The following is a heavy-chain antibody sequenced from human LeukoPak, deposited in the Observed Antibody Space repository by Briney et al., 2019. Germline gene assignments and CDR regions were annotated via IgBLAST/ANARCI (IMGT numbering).Heavy chain of an antibody. Sequence: SGPALVKPTQTLTLTCTFSGFSLSTSGMCVSWIRQPPGKALEWLARTDWDDDKYYSTSLKTRLTISKDTSKNQVVLTMTNMDPVDTATYYCARTSGSRYYFDYWGQGTLVTVSS. D-gene: IGHD1-26*01. V-gene: IGHV2-70*11. CDR2: TDWDDDK. CDR3: ARTSGSRYYFDY. CDR1: GFSLSTSGMC. J-gene: IGHJ4*02.